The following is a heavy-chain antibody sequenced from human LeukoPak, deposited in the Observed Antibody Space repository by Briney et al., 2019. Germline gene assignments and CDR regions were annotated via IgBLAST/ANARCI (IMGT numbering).Heavy chain of an antibody. Sequence: GGSLRLSCAASGFTFSSYWMHWVRQAPGKGLVWVSRINGDGTTTSYADSVKGRFTISRDNAKNTLYLQMNSLRAEDTAVYYCPRQYYYDSSGYSLDSWGQGTLVTVSS. CDR3: PRQYYYDSSGYSLDS. CDR2: INGDGTTT. CDR1: GFTFSSYW. V-gene: IGHV3-74*01. D-gene: IGHD3-22*01. J-gene: IGHJ4*02.